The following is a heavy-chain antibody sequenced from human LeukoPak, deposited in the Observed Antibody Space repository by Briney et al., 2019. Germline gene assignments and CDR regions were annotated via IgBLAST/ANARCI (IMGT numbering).Heavy chain of an antibody. V-gene: IGHV3-15*01. Sequence: GGSLRLSCSASGFTFSNGWMSWVRQAPGKGLEWVGRIKSKTDGGTTDYAAPVKGRFTISRDESKNTLYLQMTSLKTEDTAVYHGTTVPLYSIISLDWGQGTLVTVSS. CDR1: GFTFSNGW. J-gene: IGHJ4*02. D-gene: IGHD6-13*01. CDR2: IKSKTDGGTT. CDR3: TTVPLYSIISLD.